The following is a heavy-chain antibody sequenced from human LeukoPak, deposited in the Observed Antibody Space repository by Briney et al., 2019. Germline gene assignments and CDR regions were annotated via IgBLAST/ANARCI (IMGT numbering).Heavy chain of an antibody. V-gene: IGHV4-34*01. D-gene: IGHD6-19*01. Sequence: SKTLSLTCTVYGGSFTGYYWSWIRQPPGKGLEWIGEINPSGSANYRPSLKSRLTISLDTPKNLFSLKLVSLTDADTAVYYCARKLSNRWLSPWGQGTLVIVSS. J-gene: IGHJ5*02. CDR3: ARKLSNRWLSP. CDR2: INPSGSA. CDR1: GGSFTGYY.